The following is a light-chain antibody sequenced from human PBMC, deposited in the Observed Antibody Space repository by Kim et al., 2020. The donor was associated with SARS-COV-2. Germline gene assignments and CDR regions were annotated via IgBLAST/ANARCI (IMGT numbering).Light chain of an antibody. CDR2: GNS. Sequence: VTISCTGSSSNIGAGYDVYWYQQLPGTAPKLLIYGNSNRPSGVPDRFSGSKSGTSASLAITGLQAEDEADYYCQSYDSSLSGFVVFGGGTQLTVL. CDR1: SSNIGAGYD. V-gene: IGLV1-40*01. J-gene: IGLJ2*01. CDR3: QSYDSSLSGFVV.